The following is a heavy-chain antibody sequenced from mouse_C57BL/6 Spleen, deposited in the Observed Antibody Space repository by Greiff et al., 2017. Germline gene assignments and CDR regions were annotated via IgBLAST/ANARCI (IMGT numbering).Heavy chain of an antibody. CDR2: IYPGSGNT. D-gene: IGHD2-3*01. V-gene: IGHV1-76*01. J-gene: IGHJ2*01. Sequence: VMLVESGAELVRPGASVKLSCKASGYTFTDYYINWVKQRPGQGLEWIARIYPGSGNTYYNEKFKGKATLTAEKSSSTAYMQLSSLTSEGSAVSFCARDGYYYRGQGTTLTVSS. CDR1: GYTFTDYY. CDR3: ARDGYYY.